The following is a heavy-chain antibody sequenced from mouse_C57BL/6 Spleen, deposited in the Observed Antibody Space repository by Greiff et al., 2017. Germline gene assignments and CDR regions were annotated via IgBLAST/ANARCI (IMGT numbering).Heavy chain of an antibody. CDR1: GYTFTDYY. CDR3: ARSRKTGTRYAMDY. Sequence: VKLVESGPELVKPGASVKISCKASGYTFTDYYINWVKQRPGQGLEWIGWIFPGSGSTYYNEKFKGKATLTVDKSSSTAYMLLSSLTSEDSAVYFCARSRKTGTRYAMDYWGQGTSVTVSS. V-gene: IGHV1-75*01. J-gene: IGHJ4*01. D-gene: IGHD4-1*01. CDR2: IFPGSGST.